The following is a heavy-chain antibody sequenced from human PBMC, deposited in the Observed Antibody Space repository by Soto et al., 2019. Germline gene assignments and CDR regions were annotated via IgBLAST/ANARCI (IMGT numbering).Heavy chain of an antibody. CDR2: IYTSGST. CDR1: GFTVTTNY. J-gene: IGHJ4*02. D-gene: IGHD1-26*01. Sequence: EVQLVESGGGLVQPGGSLRLSCTASGFTVTTNYMTWVRQAPGKGLEWVSVIYTSGSTYYADCVEGRFTISRHSSKNTLFLQRNSLRAEDTAVYYWASPGDFSAHGPVHYWGQGTLVTVSS. CDR3: ASPGDFSAHGPVHY. V-gene: IGHV3-53*04.